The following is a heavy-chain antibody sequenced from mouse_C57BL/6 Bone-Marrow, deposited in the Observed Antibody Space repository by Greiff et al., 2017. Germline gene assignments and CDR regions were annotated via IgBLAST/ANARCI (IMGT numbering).Heavy chain of an antibody. Sequence: EVQGVESGGGLVKPGGSLKLSCAASGFTFSDYGMHWVRQAPEKGLEWVAYISSGSSTIYYADSVNGRFPISRDNAKNTLFLQMTSLRSEDTAMYYCARRDDGSSPHWYFDVWGTGTTVTVSS. J-gene: IGHJ1*03. CDR2: ISSGSSTI. CDR3: ARRDDGSSPHWYFDV. D-gene: IGHD1-1*01. V-gene: IGHV5-17*01. CDR1: GFTFSDYG.